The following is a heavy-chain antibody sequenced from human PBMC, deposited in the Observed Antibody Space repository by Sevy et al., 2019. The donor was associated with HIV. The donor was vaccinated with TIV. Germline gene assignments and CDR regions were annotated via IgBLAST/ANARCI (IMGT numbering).Heavy chain of an antibody. D-gene: IGHD2-21*02. CDR1: RFDFNVHA. Sequence: GGSLRLSCAASRFDFNVHAMHWVRQAPGKGLEWVAVILSDGERKFFGDSVKGRFTISRDTYRSTVHLQMNSLRLEDAGVYFCAKERCGGDCLHYNMDLWGQGTTVTVSS. CDR2: ILSDGERK. V-gene: IGHV3-30*02. J-gene: IGHJ6*02. CDR3: AKERCGGDCLHYNMDL.